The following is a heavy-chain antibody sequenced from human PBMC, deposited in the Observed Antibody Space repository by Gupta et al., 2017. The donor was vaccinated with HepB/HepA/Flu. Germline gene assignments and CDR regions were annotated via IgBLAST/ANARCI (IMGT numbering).Heavy chain of an antibody. Sequence: EVQLVQSGGGLVQPGGSLRLSCAASGFTFSNSWMNWVRQAPGKGLEWVGNIRPDGSEKSYVDSVKGRFIISRDNAKNILFLQLNSLRAEDTAVFYCASSQGAHWGQGTLVTVSS. CDR3: ASSQGAH. J-gene: IGHJ4*02. CDR2: IRPDGSEK. V-gene: IGHV3-7*01. CDR1: GFTFSNSW.